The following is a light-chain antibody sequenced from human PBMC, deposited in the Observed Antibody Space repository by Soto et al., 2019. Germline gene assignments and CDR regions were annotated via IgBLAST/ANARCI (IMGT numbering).Light chain of an antibody. Sequence: DIQMTQSPSTLSAFVGDRVTITCRASQSISSWLAWYQQKPGKAPKLLIYKASSLVSGVPSRFSGGRSGTEFILTISSLQPDDFATYYYQQYNSYSWTFGQGIKVDIK. V-gene: IGKV1-5*03. CDR3: QQYNSYSWT. CDR2: KAS. J-gene: IGKJ1*01. CDR1: QSISSW.